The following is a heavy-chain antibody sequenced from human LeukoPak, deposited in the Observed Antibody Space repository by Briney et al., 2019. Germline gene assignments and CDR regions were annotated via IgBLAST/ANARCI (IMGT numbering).Heavy chain of an antibody. Sequence: GGSLRLSCAASGFTFSSYAMSWVRQAPGKGLEWVAFIGNDENNKKFGDPVRGRFTISRDNSQNTVYLQMNSLRIEDTAVYFCAKDDYRYVDYWGQGTLVIVSS. J-gene: IGHJ4*02. V-gene: IGHV3-30*02. CDR3: AKDDYRYVDY. CDR2: IGNDENNK. CDR1: GFTFSSYA. D-gene: IGHD3-16*02.